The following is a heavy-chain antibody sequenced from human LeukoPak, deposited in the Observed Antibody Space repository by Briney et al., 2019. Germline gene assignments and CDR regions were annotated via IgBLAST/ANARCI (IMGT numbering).Heavy chain of an antibody. V-gene: IGHV1-2*02. D-gene: IGHD1-26*01. Sequence: EASVKVSCKASGYTFTGYYLHWVRQATGQGLEWMGWIKPNSGGTNYAQKFQGRVTMTRDTSISTAYMEVSRLISDDTAVYYCARVFGRQLPDYWGQGTLVTVSS. CDR3: ARVFGRQLPDY. CDR1: GYTFTGYY. CDR2: IKPNSGGT. J-gene: IGHJ4*02.